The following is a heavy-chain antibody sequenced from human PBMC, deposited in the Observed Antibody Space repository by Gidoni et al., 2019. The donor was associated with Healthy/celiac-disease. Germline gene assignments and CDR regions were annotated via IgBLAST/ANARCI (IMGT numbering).Heavy chain of an antibody. CDR2: ISYDGSNK. D-gene: IGHD3-16*01. CDR1: GFTFSSYA. J-gene: IGHJ4*02. CDR3: ARAGDYVWGGFDY. V-gene: IGHV3-30-3*01. Sequence: QVQLVESGGGVVQPGRSLRLSCAASGFTFSSYAMHWVRQAPGQGLEWVAVISYDGSNKYYADSVKGRFTISRDNSKNTLYLQMNSLRAEDTAVYYCARAGDYVWGGFDYWGQGTLVTVSS.